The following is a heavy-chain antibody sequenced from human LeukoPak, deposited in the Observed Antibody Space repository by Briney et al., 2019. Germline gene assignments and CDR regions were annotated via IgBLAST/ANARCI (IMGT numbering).Heavy chain of an antibody. D-gene: IGHD6-19*01. J-gene: IGHJ4*02. V-gene: IGHV3-66*01. CDR2: IYSGGST. Sequence: GGSLRLSCAASGFTVSSNYMSWVRQAPGKGLEWVSVIYSGGSTYYADSVKGRFTISRDNSKNTLYLQMNSLRAEDTAVYYCARDSVAVAGMWAPVSLSFDYWGQGTLVTVSS. CDR3: ARDSVAVAGMWAPVSLSFDY. CDR1: GFTVSSNY.